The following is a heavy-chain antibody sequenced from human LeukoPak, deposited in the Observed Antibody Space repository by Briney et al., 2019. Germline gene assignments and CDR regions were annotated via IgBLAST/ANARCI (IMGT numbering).Heavy chain of an antibody. J-gene: IGHJ4*02. D-gene: IGHD5-12*01. CDR1: GGSFSGYY. V-gene: IGHV4-34*01. Sequence: ASETLSLTCAVYGGSFSGYYWSWIRQPPGKGLEWIGEINHSGSTNYNPSLKSRVTISVDTSKNQFSLKLSSLTAADTAVYYCARGYIVATDWGQGTLVTVSS. CDR3: ARGYIVATD. CDR2: INHSGST.